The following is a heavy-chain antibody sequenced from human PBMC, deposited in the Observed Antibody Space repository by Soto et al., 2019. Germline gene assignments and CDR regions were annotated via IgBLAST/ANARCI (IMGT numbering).Heavy chain of an antibody. V-gene: IGHV4-34*12. D-gene: IGHD1-26*01. Sequence: LATLSLTCAVHGGQFSVYSWTWIRQPPGKGLEWIGQIFHTARTNYNPSLKSRVTVSLDTSKNQVSLNLTSVAAADTAVYYCARSSKMEATARGGRSGLSSYFDYLGLGTLVTVSS. J-gene: IGHJ4*02. CDR2: IFHTART. CDR3: ARSSKMEATARGGRSGLSSYFDY. CDR1: GGQFSVYS.